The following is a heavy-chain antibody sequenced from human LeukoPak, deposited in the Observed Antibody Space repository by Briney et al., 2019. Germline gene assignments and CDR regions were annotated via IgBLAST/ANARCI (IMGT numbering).Heavy chain of an antibody. V-gene: IGHV3-23*01. CDR1: GFTFSSYA. J-gene: IGHJ4*02. CDR3: AKDHSGSYLFDY. D-gene: IGHD1-26*01. Sequence: GGSLRLSCAASGFTFSSYAMSWVRQAPGKGRVWVSAISGSGGSTQYADSVKGRFTISRDNSKNTLYLQMNSLRAEDTAVYYCAKDHSGSYLFDYWGQGTLVTVSS. CDR2: ISGSGGST.